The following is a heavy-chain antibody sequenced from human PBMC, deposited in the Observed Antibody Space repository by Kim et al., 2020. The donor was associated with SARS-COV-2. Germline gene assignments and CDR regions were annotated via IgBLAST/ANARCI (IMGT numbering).Heavy chain of an antibody. CDR3: AKVAVWTGCFDC. D-gene: IGHD6-19*01. V-gene: IGHV3-23*01. J-gene: IGHJ4*02. Sequence: YNADTGKGRFTISRENSRNTVSLHMKSLRAEDTAVFYCAKVAVWTGCFDCWGQGTLVTVS.